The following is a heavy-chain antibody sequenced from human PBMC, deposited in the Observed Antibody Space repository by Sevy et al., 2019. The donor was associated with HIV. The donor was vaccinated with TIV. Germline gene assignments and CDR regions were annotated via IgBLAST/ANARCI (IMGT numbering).Heavy chain of an antibody. CDR1: GYSFTAHW. V-gene: IGHV5-51*01. CDR2: LFPGNSDV. J-gene: IGHJ3*01. D-gene: IGHD2-15*01. Sequence: GESLKISCQASGYSFTAHWIGWVRQMPGKGLEWMGILFPGNSDVRSFQGQVTVSVDRSTNTAYLQWGSLTASDSAIYYCARGGHLSLDAFDVWGLGTIVTVSS. CDR3: ARGGHLSLDAFDV.